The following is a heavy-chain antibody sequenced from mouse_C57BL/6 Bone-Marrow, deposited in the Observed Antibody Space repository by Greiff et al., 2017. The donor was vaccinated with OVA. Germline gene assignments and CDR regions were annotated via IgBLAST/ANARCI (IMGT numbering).Heavy chain of an antibody. J-gene: IGHJ3*01. V-gene: IGHV10-3*01. CDR2: IRSNSSNYAT. Sequence: GGGLVQPKGSLKLSCAASGFTFNTYAMHWVRQAPGKGLEWVARIRSNSSNYATYYADSVKDRFTISRDDSQSMLYLQMNNLKTEDTAMYYCVSGDYYGSKFAYWGQGTLVTVSA. CDR3: VSGDYYGSKFAY. D-gene: IGHD1-1*01. CDR1: GFTFNTYA.